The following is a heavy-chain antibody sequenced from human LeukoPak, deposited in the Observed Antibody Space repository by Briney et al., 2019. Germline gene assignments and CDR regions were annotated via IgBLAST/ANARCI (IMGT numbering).Heavy chain of an antibody. Sequence: GGPRRLSCAASGFTFSSYGMHWVRQAPGKGLEWVAFIRYDGSNKYYADSVKGRFTISRDNSKNTLYLQMNSLRAEDTAVYYCAKDRGYSSSEYYFDYWGQGTLVTVSS. V-gene: IGHV3-30*02. CDR2: IRYDGSNK. J-gene: IGHJ4*02. CDR1: GFTFSSYG. CDR3: AKDRGYSSSEYYFDY. D-gene: IGHD6-6*01.